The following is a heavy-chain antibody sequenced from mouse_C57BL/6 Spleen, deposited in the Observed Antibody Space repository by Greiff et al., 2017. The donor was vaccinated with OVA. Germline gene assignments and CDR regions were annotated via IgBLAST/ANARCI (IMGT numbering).Heavy chain of an antibody. CDR2: INPSNGGT. J-gene: IGHJ2*01. CDR1: GYTFTSYW. D-gene: IGHD2-1*01. CDR3: ARVGSTMPMDY. V-gene: IGHV1-53*01. Sequence: QVHVKQPGTELVKPGASVKLSCKASGYTFTSYWMHWVKQRPGQGLEWIGNINPSNGGTNYNEKFKSKATLTVDKSSSTAYMQLSSLTSEDYAVYYCARVGSTMPMDYWGQGTTLTVSS.